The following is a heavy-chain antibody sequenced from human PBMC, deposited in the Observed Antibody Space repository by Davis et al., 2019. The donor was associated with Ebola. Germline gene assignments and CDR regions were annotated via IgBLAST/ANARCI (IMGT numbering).Heavy chain of an antibody. V-gene: IGHV3-30-3*01. CDR2: ISYDGSNK. Sequence: GGSLRLSCAASGFTFSSYAMHWVRQAPGKGLEWVAVISYDGSNKYYADSVKGRFTISRDNFKNTLYLQMNSLRAEDTAVYYCARSLLGYYYYGMDVWGQGTAVTVSS. CDR3: ARSLLGYYYYGMDV. CDR1: GFTFSSYA. J-gene: IGHJ6*02.